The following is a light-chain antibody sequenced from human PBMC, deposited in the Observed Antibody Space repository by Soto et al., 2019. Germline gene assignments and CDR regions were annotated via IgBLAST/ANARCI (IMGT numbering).Light chain of an antibody. Sequence: QSVLTQTPSVSGAPGQKITMSCTGSSSNIGAGYDVHWYQQLPVAAPRLLIYADNNRPSGVPDRFSASNSGTSASLAITGLQGEDEAVYYCQSYDTSLSGVIFGAGTKLTVL. J-gene: IGLJ2*01. V-gene: IGLV1-40*01. CDR2: ADN. CDR3: QSYDTSLSGVI. CDR1: SSNIGAGYD.